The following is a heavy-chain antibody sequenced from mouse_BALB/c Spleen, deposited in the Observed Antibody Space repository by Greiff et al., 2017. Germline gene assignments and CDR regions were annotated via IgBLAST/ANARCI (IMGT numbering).Heavy chain of an antibody. CDR1: GFTFSSYA. CDR2: ISSGGSYT. D-gene: IGHD1-1*01. J-gene: IGHJ4*01. CDR3: ARDGTTVVAMDY. V-gene: IGHV5-9-4*01. Sequence: EVMLVESGGGLVKPGGSLKLSCAASGFTFSSYAMSWVRQSPEKRLEWVAEISSGGSYTYYPDTVTGRFTISRDNAKNTLYLEMSSLRSEDTAMYYCARDGTTVVAMDYWGQGTSVTVSS.